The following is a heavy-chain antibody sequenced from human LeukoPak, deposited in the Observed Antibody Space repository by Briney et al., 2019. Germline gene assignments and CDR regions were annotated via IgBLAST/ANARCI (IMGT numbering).Heavy chain of an antibody. Sequence: SETLSLPCTVSGGSISRHYWSWIPQPPGKGLEWIGYIYYSGRTNYNPSLKSRVTISVDTSKNHFSLKLSSVTAADTAVYYCARVYDSGGYDAFDIWGQGTMVTVSS. CDR1: GGSISRHY. V-gene: IGHV4-59*11. CDR3: ARVYDSGGYDAFDI. J-gene: IGHJ3*02. D-gene: IGHD3-22*01. CDR2: IYYSGRT.